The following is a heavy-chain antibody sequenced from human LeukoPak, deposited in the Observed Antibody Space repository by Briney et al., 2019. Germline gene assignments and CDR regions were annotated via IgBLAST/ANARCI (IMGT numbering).Heavy chain of an antibody. D-gene: IGHD6-19*01. CDR3: AKDGGSSGWPRRDSQY. Sequence: GGSLRLSCAASGFTFSSYAMSWVRQAPGKGLEWVSAISGSGGSTYYADSVKGRFTISRDNSKNTLYLQMNSLRDEDTAVYYCAKDGGSSGWPRRDSQYWGQGTLVTVSS. CDR2: ISGSGGST. CDR1: GFTFSSYA. V-gene: IGHV3-23*01. J-gene: IGHJ4*02.